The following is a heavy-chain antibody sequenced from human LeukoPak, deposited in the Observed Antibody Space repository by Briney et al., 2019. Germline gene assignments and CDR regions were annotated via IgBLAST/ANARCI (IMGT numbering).Heavy chain of an antibody. CDR2: IKSDGSNT. J-gene: IGHJ4*02. CDR1: GFTFDDYA. Sequence: PGGSLRLSCAASGFTFDDYAMHWVRQAPGKGLVWVARIKSDGSNTNYADSVKGRFTISRDNAKNTLYLQINSLRAEDTAVYYCARGPFGSSDDFWGQGTLVTVSS. D-gene: IGHD6-6*01. V-gene: IGHV3-74*01. CDR3: ARGPFGSSDDF.